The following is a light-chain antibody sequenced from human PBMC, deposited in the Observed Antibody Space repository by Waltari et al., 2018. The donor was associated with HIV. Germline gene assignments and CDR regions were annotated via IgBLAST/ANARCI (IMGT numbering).Light chain of an antibody. CDR1: NSDISDYNY. CDR2: EVT. Sequence: QSALTQSPSASVSPGQSVNISCSGANSDISDYNYVSWYQQHSDRPPKLIIFEVTKRPSGVPDRFSGSKSGNTASLFVSGLQPEDEATYFCSSFAGTHKLFGGGTKLTVL. CDR3: SSFAGTHKL. J-gene: IGLJ2*01. V-gene: IGLV2-8*01.